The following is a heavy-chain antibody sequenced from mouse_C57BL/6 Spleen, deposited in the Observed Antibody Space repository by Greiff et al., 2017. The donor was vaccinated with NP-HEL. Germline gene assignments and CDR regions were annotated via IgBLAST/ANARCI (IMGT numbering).Heavy chain of an antibody. Sequence: EVQLQESGGDLVKPGGSLKLSCAASGFTFSSYGMSWVRQTPDKRLEWVATISSGGSYTYYPDSVKGRFTISRDNAKNTLYLQMSSLKSEDTAMYYCARRGYYGSSFDYWGQGTTLTVSS. V-gene: IGHV5-6*01. J-gene: IGHJ2*01. CDR1: GFTFSSYG. CDR2: ISSGGSYT. CDR3: ARRGYYGSSFDY. D-gene: IGHD1-1*01.